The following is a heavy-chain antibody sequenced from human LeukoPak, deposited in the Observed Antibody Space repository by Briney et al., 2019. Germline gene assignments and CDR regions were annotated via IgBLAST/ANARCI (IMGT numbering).Heavy chain of an antibody. J-gene: IGHJ4*02. CDR1: GYTFTGYY. Sequence: GASVKVSCKAAGYTFTGYYMHWVRQAPGQGLEWLGGINPNSGGTNYAQKCQGRVAMTRDTSISTAYMELSRLRSDDTAVYYCARDYCSGGSCYSGGFDVFFDYWGQGTLVTVSS. CDR3: ARDYCSGGSCYSGGFDVFFDY. V-gene: IGHV1-2*02. CDR2: INPNSGGT. D-gene: IGHD2-15*01.